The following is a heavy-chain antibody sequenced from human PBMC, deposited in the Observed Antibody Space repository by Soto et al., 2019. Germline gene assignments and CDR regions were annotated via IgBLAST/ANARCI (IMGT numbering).Heavy chain of an antibody. CDR1: GGSISSGGYS. D-gene: IGHD2-8*01. CDR2: IYHSGST. J-gene: IGHJ4*02. V-gene: IGHV4-30-2*01. CDR3: ARGYCNNGVCPLFDY. Sequence: TLALTFAVSGGSISSGGYSGSWIRQPPGKGLEWIGYIYHSGSTYYNPSLKSRVTISVDRSKNQFSLKLSSVTAADTAVYYCARGYCNNGVCPLFDYWGQGTLVTVSS.